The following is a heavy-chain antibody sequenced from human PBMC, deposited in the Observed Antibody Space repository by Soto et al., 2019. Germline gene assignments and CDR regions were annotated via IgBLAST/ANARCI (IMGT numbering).Heavy chain of an antibody. CDR1: GFTFTSSA. CDR3: AAAVLRYYHWYYGMDV. Sequence: SVKVSCKASGFTFTSSAVQWVRQARGQRLEWIGWIVVGSGNTNYAQKFQERVTITRDMSTSTAYMELSSLRSEDTAVYYCAAAVLRYYHWYYGMDVWGQGTTVTVSS. CDR2: IVVGSGNT. D-gene: IGHD3-3*01. V-gene: IGHV1-58*01. J-gene: IGHJ6*02.